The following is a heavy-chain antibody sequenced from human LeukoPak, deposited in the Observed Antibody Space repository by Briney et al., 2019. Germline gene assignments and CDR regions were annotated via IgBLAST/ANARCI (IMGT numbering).Heavy chain of an antibody. J-gene: IGHJ5*02. D-gene: IGHD3-10*01. CDR3: AREGRGLLWFGEYDGWFDP. Sequence: GASVKVSCKASGYTFTSYGISWVRQAPGQGLEWMGWISAHNGNTNYAQKLQGRVTMTTDTSTSTAYMELSSLRSEDTAVYYCAREGRGLLWFGEYDGWFDPWGQGTLVTVSS. CDR2: ISAHNGNT. CDR1: GYTFTSYG. V-gene: IGHV1-18*01.